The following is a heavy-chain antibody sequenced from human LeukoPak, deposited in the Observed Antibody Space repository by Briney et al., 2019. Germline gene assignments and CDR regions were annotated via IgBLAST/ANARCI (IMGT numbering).Heavy chain of an antibody. CDR1: GFTFSSYG. CDR2: ISSSSSYI. CDR3: ARDVLRGVLDY. D-gene: IGHD5-24*01. V-gene: IGHV3-21*01. J-gene: IGHJ4*02. Sequence: GGSLRLSCAASGFTFSSYGMNWVRQAPGKGLEWVSSISSSSSYIYYADSVKGRFTISRDNAKNSLYLQMNSLRAEDTAVYYCARDVLRGVLDYWGQGTLVTVSS.